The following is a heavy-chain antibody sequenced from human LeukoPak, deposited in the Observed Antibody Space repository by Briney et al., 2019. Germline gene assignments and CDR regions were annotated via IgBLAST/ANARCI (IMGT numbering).Heavy chain of an antibody. CDR1: GYTFSSYA. Sequence: GGSLRLSCAASGYTFSSYAMSWVRQAPGKGLEWVSAISGSGGSTYYADSVKGRFTISRDNSKNTLYLQMNSLRAEDTAVYYCAKAISVGVGATGNYWGQGTLVTVSS. CDR2: ISGSGGST. CDR3: AKAISVGVGATGNY. V-gene: IGHV3-23*01. D-gene: IGHD1-26*01. J-gene: IGHJ4*02.